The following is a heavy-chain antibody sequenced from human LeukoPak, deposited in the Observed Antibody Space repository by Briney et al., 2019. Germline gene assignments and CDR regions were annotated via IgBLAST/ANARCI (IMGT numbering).Heavy chain of an antibody. CDR1: GFTFSSYA. V-gene: IGHV3-30*04. Sequence: PGGSLRLSCAASGFTFSSYAMHWVRQAPGKGLEWVAVISYDGNIKYYTDSVKGRFTISRDNSKNTLYLQMNSLRAEDTAVYYCTREDYGSGSYLNWFDSWGQGTLVTVSS. D-gene: IGHD3-10*01. CDR2: ISYDGNIK. J-gene: IGHJ5*01. CDR3: TREDYGSGSYLNWFDS.